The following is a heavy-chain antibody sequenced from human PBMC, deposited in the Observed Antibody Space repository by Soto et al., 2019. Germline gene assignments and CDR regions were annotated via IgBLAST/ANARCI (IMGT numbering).Heavy chain of an antibody. V-gene: IGHV5-10-1*01. CDR2: IDPTDSFT. Sequence: GESLKISCEGSGYAFSNYWINWVRQVSGKGLEWMGRIDPTDSFTNYSPSFQGHVTFSVDKSTSTAYVQWSSLKASDTAMYYCGSQGSDGYHIGYWGQGSLVTVSS. J-gene: IGHJ4*02. CDR1: GYAFSNYW. D-gene: IGHD3-16*01. CDR3: GSQGSDGYHIGY.